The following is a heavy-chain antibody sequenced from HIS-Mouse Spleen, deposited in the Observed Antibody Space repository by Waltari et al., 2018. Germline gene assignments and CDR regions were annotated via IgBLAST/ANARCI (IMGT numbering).Heavy chain of an antibody. CDR3: ARVSKQWRHAFGY. CDR2: MNPKSGGT. CDR1: GYTFTGYY. V-gene: IGHV1-2*02. D-gene: IGHD3-16*01. J-gene: IGHJ4*02. Sequence: QVQLVQSGAEVKKPGASVKVSCKASGYTFTGYYMHWVRQAPGQGLEWMGWMNPKSGGTNDAQKFQGRVTMTRDTSISTAYMELSRLRSDDTAVYYWARVSKQWRHAFGYWGQGTLVTVSS.